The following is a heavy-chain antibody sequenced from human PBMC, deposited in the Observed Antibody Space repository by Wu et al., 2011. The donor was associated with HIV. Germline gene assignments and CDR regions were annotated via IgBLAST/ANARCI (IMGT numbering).Heavy chain of an antibody. J-gene: IGHJ5*02. CDR1: GYTFTNYD. V-gene: IGHV1-8*02. CDR2: MNPNNGNT. Sequence: QVQLVQSGAEVKKPGASVKVSCKASGYTFTNYDINWVRQATGQGLEWMGWMNPNNGNTGYGQKFQGRVTMTRNTSISTAYMELSSLRSADTAVYYCAAILYYYDSSGYYTPWGQGSLVTVSS. CDR3: AAILYYYDSSGYYTP. D-gene: IGHD3-22*01.